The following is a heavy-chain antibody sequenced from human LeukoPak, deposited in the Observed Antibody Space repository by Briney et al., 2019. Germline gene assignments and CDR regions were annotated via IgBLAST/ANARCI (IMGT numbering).Heavy chain of an antibody. CDR1: GGTFSSYA. CDR2: IIPIFGTA. V-gene: IGHV1-69*13. Sequence: GASVKVSCKASGGTFSSYAISWVRQAPGQGLEWMGGIIPIFGTANYAQKFQGRVTITADESTSTAYMELSSLRSEDTAVYYCASIVGATTGDYWGQGTLVTVSS. D-gene: IGHD1-26*01. J-gene: IGHJ4*02. CDR3: ASIVGATTGDY.